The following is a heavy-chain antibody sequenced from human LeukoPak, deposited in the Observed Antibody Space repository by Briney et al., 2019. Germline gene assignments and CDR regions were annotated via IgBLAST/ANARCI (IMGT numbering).Heavy chain of an antibody. J-gene: IGHJ4*02. CDR1: GFTFSSYS. D-gene: IGHD2-2*01. CDR3: ARESDIVVVPAALDY. Sequence: GGSLRLSCAASGFTFSSYSMNWVRQAPGKGLEWVSYISSSSTIYYADSVKGRFAISRDNAKNSLYLQMNSLRAEDTAVYYCARESDIVVVPAALDYWGQGTLVTVSS. V-gene: IGHV3-48*01. CDR2: ISSSSTI.